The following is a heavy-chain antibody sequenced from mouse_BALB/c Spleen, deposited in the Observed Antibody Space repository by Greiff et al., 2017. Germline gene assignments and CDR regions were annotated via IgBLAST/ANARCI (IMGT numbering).Heavy chain of an antibody. CDR1: GFTFSSYG. CDR2: INSNGGST. Sequence: EVKVVESGGGLVQPGGSLKLSCAASGFTFSSYGMSWVRQTPDKRLELVATINSNGGSTYYPDSVKGRFTISRDNAKNTLYLQMSSLKSEDTAMYYCARDYRYQFPYYYAMDYWGQGTSVTVSS. D-gene: IGHD2-14*01. V-gene: IGHV5-6-3*01. J-gene: IGHJ4*01. CDR3: ARDYRYQFPYYYAMDY.